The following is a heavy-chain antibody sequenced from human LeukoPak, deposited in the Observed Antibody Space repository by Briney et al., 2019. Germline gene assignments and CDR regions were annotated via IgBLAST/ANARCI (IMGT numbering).Heavy chain of an antibody. CDR2: IRYDGTNK. CDR3: APRVVVITAPFDY. Sequence: GGSLRLSCAASGFTFSSYGMHWVRQAPGKGLEWVAFIRYDGTNKYYAGSVKGRFTISRDNSKNTLYLQMNSLRAEDTAVYYCAPRVVVITAPFDYWGQGTLVTVSS. J-gene: IGHJ4*02. V-gene: IGHV3-30*02. CDR1: GFTFSSYG. D-gene: IGHD2-21*01.